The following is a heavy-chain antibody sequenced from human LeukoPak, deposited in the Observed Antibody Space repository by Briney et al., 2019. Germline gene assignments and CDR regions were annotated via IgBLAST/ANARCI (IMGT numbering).Heavy chain of an antibody. CDR3: AKDQGMTTVTFFDC. Sequence: PGGSLRLSCAASGFTFSSYAMTWVRQAPGKGLEWVSAISGSGISTYYADSVKGRFTISRDNSKNTLYLQMNSLRAEDTAVYYCAKDQGMTTVTFFDCWGQETLVTVSS. CDR1: GFTFSSYA. V-gene: IGHV3-23*01. CDR2: ISGSGIST. D-gene: IGHD4-17*01. J-gene: IGHJ4*02.